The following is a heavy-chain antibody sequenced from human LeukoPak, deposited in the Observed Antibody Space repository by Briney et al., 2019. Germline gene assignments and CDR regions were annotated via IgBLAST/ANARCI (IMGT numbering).Heavy chain of an antibody. J-gene: IGHJ4*02. CDR1: GGSFSGHY. CDR3: ARARGIVATTIDY. V-gene: IGHV4-34*01. Sequence: SETLSLTCAVYGGSFSGHYWSWIRQPPGKGLEWIGEINHSGSTNYNPSLKSRVTISVDTSKNQFSLKLSSVTAADTAVYYCARARGIVATTIDYWGQGTLVTVSS. D-gene: IGHD5-12*01. CDR2: INHSGST.